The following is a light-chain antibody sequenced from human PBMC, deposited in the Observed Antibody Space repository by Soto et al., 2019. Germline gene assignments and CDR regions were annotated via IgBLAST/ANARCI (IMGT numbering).Light chain of an antibody. CDR1: SNDIGAYNF. V-gene: IGLV2-14*01. Sequence: QSALTQPASVSGSPGQSITISCDGSSNDIGAYNFVSWYQHFPGTAPKLVIYEVSSRPSGVSYRFSGSKSGTTASLTISGLQAEDASHYYCSSSTSIDTLVFGGGTQLTVL. J-gene: IGLJ2*01. CDR3: SSSTSIDTLV. CDR2: EVS.